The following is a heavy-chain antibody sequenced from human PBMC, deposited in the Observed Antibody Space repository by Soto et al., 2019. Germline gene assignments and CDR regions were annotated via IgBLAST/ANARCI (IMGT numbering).Heavy chain of an antibody. V-gene: IGHV3-73*02. CDR1: EFTFSGSS. CDR3: TPEGAGFKY. CDR2: MRSKTTNYAT. Sequence: DVQLVESGGGLVQPGGSLKLSCAASEFTFSGSSMHWVRQASGKGLEWVGRMRSKTTNYATAYAASVKDRFTISRDDSKNTTYLQMSSLKTEDTAVYYCTPEGAGFKYWGQGTLVTVSS. J-gene: IGHJ4*02. D-gene: IGHD1-26*01.